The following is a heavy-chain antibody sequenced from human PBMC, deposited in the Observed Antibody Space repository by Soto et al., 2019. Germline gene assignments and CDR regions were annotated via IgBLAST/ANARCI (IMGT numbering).Heavy chain of an antibody. V-gene: IGHV3-7*01. J-gene: IGHJ4*02. CDR3: ARTATAHFDY. CDR1: GFTFSSYW. CDR2: IKQDGSEK. Sequence: EVQLVESGGGLVQPGGSLRLSCADSGFTFSSYWMSWVRQAPGKGLEWVANIKQDGSEKYYVASVKGRFTISRDNAKNSLYLQMNSLRAEDTAVYYCARTATAHFDYWGQGTLVIVSS.